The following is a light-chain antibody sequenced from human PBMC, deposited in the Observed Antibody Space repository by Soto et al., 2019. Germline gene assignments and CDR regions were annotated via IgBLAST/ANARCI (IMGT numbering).Light chain of an antibody. CDR1: QSVSSTY. V-gene: IGKV3-20*01. CDR3: QQYGSSPQWT. CDR2: AAS. Sequence: PGERATLSCRASQSVSSTYLAWYQQKPGQAPRPLISAASSRATGTPDRFSGSGSGTDFTLTISRLEPEDFAVYYCQQYGSSPQWTFGQGTKV. J-gene: IGKJ1*01.